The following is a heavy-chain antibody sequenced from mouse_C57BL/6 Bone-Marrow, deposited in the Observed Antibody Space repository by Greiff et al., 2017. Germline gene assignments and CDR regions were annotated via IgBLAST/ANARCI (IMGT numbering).Heavy chain of an antibody. D-gene: IGHD2-2*01. V-gene: IGHV1-64*01. CDR3: AGGYPWYFDG. CDR1: GYTFTSYW. CDR2: IHPNSGST. J-gene: IGHJ1*03. Sequence: QVQLKESGAELVKPGASVKLSCKASGYTFTSYWMHWVKQRPGQGLEWIGMIHPNSGSTNYNEKFKSKATLTVDKSSSTAYMQLISLTSEDSAVYYCAGGYPWYFDGWGTGTTVTVSS.